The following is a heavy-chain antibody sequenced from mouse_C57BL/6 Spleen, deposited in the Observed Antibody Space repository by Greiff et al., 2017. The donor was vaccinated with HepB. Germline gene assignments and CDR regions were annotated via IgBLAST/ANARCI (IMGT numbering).Heavy chain of an antibody. CDR3: ARQEDGNYWFAY. Sequence: EVQGVESGGGLVKPGGSLKLSCAASGFTFSDYGMHWVRQAPEKGLEWVAYISSGSSTIYYADTVKGRFTISRDNAKNTLFLQMTSLRYEETAMYYCARQEDGNYWFAYWGQGTLVTVSA. D-gene: IGHD2-1*01. CDR1: GFTFSDYG. CDR2: ISSGSSTI. V-gene: IGHV5-17*01. J-gene: IGHJ3*01.